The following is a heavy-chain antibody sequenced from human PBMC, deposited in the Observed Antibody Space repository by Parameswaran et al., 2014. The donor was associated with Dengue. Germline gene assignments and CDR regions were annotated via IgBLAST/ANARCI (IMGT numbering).Heavy chain of an antibody. J-gene: IGHJ3*02. CDR3: AKGRSEARAFDI. CDR1: GGSMSSGGYP. Sequence: SQTLSLTCGVSGGSMSSGGYPWSWIRQPPGRGLEWIGYIYHTGTTYYNPSLKSRVTISIDRSKKQFSLKLTSVTAADTAVYYCAKGRSEARAFDIWGQGTRVTVSS. V-gene: IGHV4-30-2*01. CDR2: IYHTGTT.